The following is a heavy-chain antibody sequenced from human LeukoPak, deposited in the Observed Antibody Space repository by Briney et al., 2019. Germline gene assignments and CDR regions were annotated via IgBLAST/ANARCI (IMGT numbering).Heavy chain of an antibody. J-gene: IGHJ4*02. CDR2: ISYDGSNK. CDR3: ARFDNDFDY. V-gene: IGHV3-30*19. Sequence: PGGSLRLSCAASGFTFSSYGMHWVRQAPGKGLEWVAVISYDGSNKYYADSVKGRFTISRDNSKNTLYLQMNSLRAEDTAVYYCARFDNDFDYWGQGTLVTVSS. D-gene: IGHD3-16*01. CDR1: GFTFSSYG.